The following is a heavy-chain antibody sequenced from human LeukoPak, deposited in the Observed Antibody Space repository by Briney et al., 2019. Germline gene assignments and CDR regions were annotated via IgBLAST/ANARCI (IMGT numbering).Heavy chain of an antibody. J-gene: IGHJ4*02. CDR2: IYHSVTT. D-gene: IGHD4-23*01. Sequence: SETLSLTCTVSGYSISSGYFWGWMRQPPGKGLEWIGSIYHSVTTHYNPSLKSRVTISLDTSKNQFSLKLSSVTAADTAVYYCARNDYGGNRDFDYWGQGTLVTVSS. CDR3: ARNDYGGNRDFDY. V-gene: IGHV4-38-2*02. CDR1: GYSISSGYF.